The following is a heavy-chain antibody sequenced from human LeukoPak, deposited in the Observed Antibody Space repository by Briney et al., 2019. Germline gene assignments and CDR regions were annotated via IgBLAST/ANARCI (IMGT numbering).Heavy chain of an antibody. V-gene: IGHV4-61*02. CDR2: IYSSGST. J-gene: IGHJ6*03. CDR1: GGSISSGNYY. CDR3: ARDGYPPYYYYYYMDV. Sequence: SETLSLICTVSGGSISSGNYYWSWIRQPAGKGLEWIGRIYSSGSTNYNPSLKSRVTISVDTSKNQFSLNMSSVTAADTAVYYCARDGYPPYYYYYYMDVWGKGTTVTISS. D-gene: IGHD1-1*01.